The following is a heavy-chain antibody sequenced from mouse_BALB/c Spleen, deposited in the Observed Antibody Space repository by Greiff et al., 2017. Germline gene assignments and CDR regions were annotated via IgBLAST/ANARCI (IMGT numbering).Heavy chain of an antibody. CDR3: TINDYAWFAY. CDR2: INPSNGGT. J-gene: IGHJ3*01. V-gene: IGHV1S16*01. D-gene: IGHD2-4*01. CDR1: GYTFTSYY. Sequence: QVQLQQPGAELVKPGASVKLSCKASGYTFTSYYMYWVKQRPGQGLEWIGGINPSNGGTNFNEKFKSKATLTVDKSSSTAYMQLSSLTSEDSAVYYCTINDYAWFAYWGQGTLVTVSA.